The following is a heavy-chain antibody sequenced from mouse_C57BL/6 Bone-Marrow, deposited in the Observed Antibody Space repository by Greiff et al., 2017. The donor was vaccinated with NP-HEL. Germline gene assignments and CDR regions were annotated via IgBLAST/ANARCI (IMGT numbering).Heavy chain of an antibody. CDR3: ARRTFYYDYDGGAMDY. V-gene: IGHV1-22*01. Sequence: EVKLVESGPELVKPGASVKMSCKASGYTFTDYNMHWVKQSHGKSLEWIGYINPNNGGTSYNQKFKGKATLTVNKSSSTAYMELRSLTSEDSAVYYCARRTFYYDYDGGAMDYWGQGTSVTVSS. J-gene: IGHJ4*01. D-gene: IGHD2-4*01. CDR2: INPNNGGT. CDR1: GYTFTDYN.